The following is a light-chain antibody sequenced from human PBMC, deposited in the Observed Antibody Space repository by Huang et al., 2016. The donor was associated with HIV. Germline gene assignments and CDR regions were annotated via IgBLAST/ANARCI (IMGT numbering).Light chain of an antibody. V-gene: IGKV1-39*01. CDR1: QSIHRY. CDR3: QQSYSTPWT. J-gene: IGKJ1*01. CDR2: DAS. Sequence: DIQMTQSPSSLSASVGDRVTITCRASQSIHRYLNWYQQKPGKAPKLLIYDASTLQSGVPSSFSGSGSVTDFTLTISSLQPEDFATYYCQQSYSTPWTFGQGTKVEIK.